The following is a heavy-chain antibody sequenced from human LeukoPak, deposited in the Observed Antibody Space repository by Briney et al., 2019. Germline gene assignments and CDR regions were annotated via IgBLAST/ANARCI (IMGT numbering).Heavy chain of an antibody. CDR3: AKDRGYDLGPDY. CDR1: GFTFSSYS. V-gene: IGHV3-30*18. D-gene: IGHD5-12*01. CDR2: ISYDGSNK. Sequence: GGSLRLSCAASGFTFSSYSMNWVRQAPGKGLEWVAVISYDGSNKYYADSVKGRFTISRDNSKNTLYLQMNSLRAEDTAVYYCAKDRGYDLGPDYWGQGILVTVSS. J-gene: IGHJ4*02.